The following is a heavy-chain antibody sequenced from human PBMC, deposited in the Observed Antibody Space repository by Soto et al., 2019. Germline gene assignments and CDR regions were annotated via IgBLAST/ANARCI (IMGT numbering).Heavy chain of an antibody. CDR3: AKGADCSSTSCYPEEYYYYGMDV. J-gene: IGHJ6*02. Sequence: PGGSLRLSCAASGFTFSSYAMSWVRQAPGKGLEWVSAISGSGGSTYYADSVKGRFTISRDNSKNTLHLQMNSLRAEDTAVYYCAKGADCSSTSCYPEEYYYYGMDVWGQGTTVTVSS. V-gene: IGHV3-23*01. CDR2: ISGSGGST. CDR1: GFTFSSYA. D-gene: IGHD2-2*01.